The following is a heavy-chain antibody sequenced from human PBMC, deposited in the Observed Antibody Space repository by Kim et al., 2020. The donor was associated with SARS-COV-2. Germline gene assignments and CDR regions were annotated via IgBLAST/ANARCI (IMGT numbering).Heavy chain of an antibody. V-gene: IGHV1-69*13. CDR1: GGTFSSYA. CDR3: ARDAYSGSYPKLPDAFDI. Sequence: SVKVSCKASGGTFSSYAISWVRQAPGQGLEWMGGIIPIFGTANYAQKFQGRVTITADESTSTAYMELSSLRSEDTAVYYCARDAYSGSYPKLPDAFDIWGQGTMVTVSS. J-gene: IGHJ3*02. CDR2: IIPIFGTA. D-gene: IGHD1-26*01.